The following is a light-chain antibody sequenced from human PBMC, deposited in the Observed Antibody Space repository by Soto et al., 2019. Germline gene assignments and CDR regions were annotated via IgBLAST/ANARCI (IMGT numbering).Light chain of an antibody. CDR2: GAS. J-gene: IGKJ1*01. V-gene: IGKV3-15*01. Sequence: EIVMTQSPATLSVSPGERATLSCRASQSVSNNLAWYQKKPGQAPRLLIYGASTRATGIPARFSGSGSGTEFTLTISSLQSEDFAVYYCQPDNNWWTFGQGTRVDIK. CDR1: QSVSNN. CDR3: QPDNNWWT.